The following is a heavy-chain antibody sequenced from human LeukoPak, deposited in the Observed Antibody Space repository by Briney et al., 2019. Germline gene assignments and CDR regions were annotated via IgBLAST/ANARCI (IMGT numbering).Heavy chain of an antibody. V-gene: IGHV3-11*05. J-gene: IGHJ4*02. CDR3: ARDTVRYGSGSYPY. Sequence: PGGSLRLSCAASGFIFSDYYMTWIRQAPGKGLEWVSYISSSSDHTDYADSVKGRFTISRDNAKNSLYLQMNSLRAEDTAVYYCARDTVRYGSGSYPYWGQGALVTVSS. CDR1: GFIFSDYY. D-gene: IGHD3-10*01. CDR2: ISSSSDHT.